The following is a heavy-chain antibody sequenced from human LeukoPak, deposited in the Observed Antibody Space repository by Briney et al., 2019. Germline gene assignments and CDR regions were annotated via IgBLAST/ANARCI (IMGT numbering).Heavy chain of an antibody. Sequence: SETLSLTCTVSGGSISSSSYYWGWIRQPPGKGLEWIGSIYYSGSTYYNPSLKSRVTISVDTSKNQFSLKLSSVTAADTAVYYCARLSLGGSGSYYLPSNWFDPWGQGTLVTVSS. J-gene: IGHJ5*02. CDR1: GGSISSSSYY. CDR2: IYYSGST. CDR3: ARLSLGGSGSYYLPSNWFDP. D-gene: IGHD3-10*01. V-gene: IGHV4-39*07.